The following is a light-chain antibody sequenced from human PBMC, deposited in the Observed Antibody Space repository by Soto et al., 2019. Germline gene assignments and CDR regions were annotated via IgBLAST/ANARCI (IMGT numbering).Light chain of an antibody. CDR1: QGINNF. CDR2: GAS. V-gene: IGKV1-16*02. CDR3: QQYHTFPVT. Sequence: DIQMTQSPSSLSASVGDTVTITCRASQGINNFLAWFQQKPGKAPKSLIYGASTLQSGVPSNFSGSGSDTDFTLTIGSLQPEDSATYFCQQYHTFPVTFGGGTKVEIK. J-gene: IGKJ4*01.